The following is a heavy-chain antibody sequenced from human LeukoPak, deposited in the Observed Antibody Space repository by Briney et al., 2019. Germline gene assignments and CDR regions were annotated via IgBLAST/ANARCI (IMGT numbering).Heavy chain of an antibody. CDR2: INHSGST. CDR1: GGSFSGYY. V-gene: IGHV4-34*01. D-gene: IGHD6-13*01. J-gene: IGHJ4*02. Sequence: SETLSLTCAVYGGSFSGYYWSWIRQPPGRGLEWIGEINHSGSTNYNPSLKSRVTISVDTSKNQFSLKLSSVTAADTAVYYCARPRPQYSSSRFFDYWGQGTLVTVSS. CDR3: ARPRPQYSSSRFFDY.